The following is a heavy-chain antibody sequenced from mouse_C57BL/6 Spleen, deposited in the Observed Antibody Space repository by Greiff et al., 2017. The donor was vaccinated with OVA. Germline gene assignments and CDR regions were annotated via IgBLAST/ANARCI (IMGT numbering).Heavy chain of an antibody. J-gene: IGHJ3*01. D-gene: IGHD2-1*01. CDR1: GFTFSDYG. V-gene: IGHV5-17*01. Sequence: EVKLVESGGGLVKPGGSLKLSCAASGFTFSDYGMHWVRQAPEKGLEWVAYISSGSSTIYYADTVKGRFTISRDNAKNTLFLQMTSLRSEDTAMYYCARGGIYYGNYWFAYWGQGTLVTVSA. CDR3: ARGGIYYGNYWFAY. CDR2: ISSGSSTI.